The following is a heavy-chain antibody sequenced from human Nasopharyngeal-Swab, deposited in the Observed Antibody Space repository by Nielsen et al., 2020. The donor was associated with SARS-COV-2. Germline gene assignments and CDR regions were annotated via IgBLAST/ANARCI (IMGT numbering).Heavy chain of an antibody. Sequence: GESLKISCAASGFTFKSYAMSWVRQAPGKGLEWVSAISGSGGSTYYADSVKGRFTISRDNSKNTLYLQMNSLRAEDTAVYYCAKDYGDDPWYFDYWGQGTLVTVSS. CDR1: GFTFKSYA. CDR3: AKDYGDDPWYFDY. V-gene: IGHV3-23*01. J-gene: IGHJ4*02. CDR2: ISGSGGST. D-gene: IGHD4-17*01.